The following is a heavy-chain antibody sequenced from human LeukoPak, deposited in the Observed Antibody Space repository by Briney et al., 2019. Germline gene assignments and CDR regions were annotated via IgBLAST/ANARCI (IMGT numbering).Heavy chain of an antibody. CDR1: GGSISSSSYY. Sequence: SETLSLTCTVSGGSISSSSYYWSWIRQPPGKGLEWIGEINHSGSTNYNPSLKSRVTISVDTSKNQFSLKLSSVTAADTAVYYCARGFYSGSYYGYWGQGTLVTVSS. CDR3: ARGFYSGSYYGY. J-gene: IGHJ4*02. V-gene: IGHV4-39*07. CDR2: INHSGST. D-gene: IGHD1-26*01.